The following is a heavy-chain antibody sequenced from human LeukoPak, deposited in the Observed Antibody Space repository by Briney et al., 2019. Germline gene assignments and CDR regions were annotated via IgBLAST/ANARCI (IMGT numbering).Heavy chain of an antibody. CDR1: GYTFTSYG. Sequence: ASVKVSCKASGYTFTSYGYNWVRQAPGQGLEWMGWISAYNGNTNYAQKFQGWVTMTRDTSISTAYMELSRLRSDDTAVYYCARGGSRIYDILTGSLDYWGQGTLVTVSS. D-gene: IGHD3-9*01. V-gene: IGHV1-18*01. J-gene: IGHJ4*02. CDR3: ARGGSRIYDILTGSLDY. CDR2: ISAYNGNT.